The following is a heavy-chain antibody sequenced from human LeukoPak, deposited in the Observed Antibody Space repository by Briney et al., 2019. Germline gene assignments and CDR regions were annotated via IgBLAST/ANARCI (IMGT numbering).Heavy chain of an antibody. CDR3: ARDWFDP. J-gene: IGHJ5*02. V-gene: IGHV4-38-2*02. CDR2: IYHSGST. Sequence: SETLSLTCTVSGYSISSGYYWGWIRQPPGKGLEWIGSIYHSGSTYYNPSLKSRVTISVDTSKNQFSLKLSSVTAADTAVYYCARDWFDPWGQGTLVTVSS. CDR1: GYSISSGYY.